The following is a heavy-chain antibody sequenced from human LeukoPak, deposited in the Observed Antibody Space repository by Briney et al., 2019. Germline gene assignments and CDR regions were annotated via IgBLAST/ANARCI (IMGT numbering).Heavy chain of an antibody. Sequence: PGGSLRLSCAASGFTFGDYGMSWVRQAPGKGLEWVSGITSNGDNTGYADSVKGRFTISRDNAENSLYLQMNSLRAEDAAFYYCARGGYCGSTNCYGIDYWGQGTLVTVSS. CDR3: ARGGYCGSTNCYGIDY. D-gene: IGHD2-2*01. V-gene: IGHV3-20*04. CDR1: GFTFGDYG. CDR2: ITSNGDNT. J-gene: IGHJ4*02.